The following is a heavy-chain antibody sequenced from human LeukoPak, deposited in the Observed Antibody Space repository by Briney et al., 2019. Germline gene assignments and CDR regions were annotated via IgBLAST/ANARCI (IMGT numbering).Heavy chain of an antibody. J-gene: IGHJ4*02. D-gene: IGHD2-15*01. V-gene: IGHV3-64*02. Sequence: GRSLRLSCAASAFTFSMYSMHWVRQAPGKGLECVSAINSDGSSTYYADSVRGRFTISRDNSKNTLYLQMGSLITEDMAVYYCERVLAGYDYWGQGTLVTVSS. CDR2: INSDGSST. CDR1: AFTFSMYS. CDR3: ERVLAGYDY.